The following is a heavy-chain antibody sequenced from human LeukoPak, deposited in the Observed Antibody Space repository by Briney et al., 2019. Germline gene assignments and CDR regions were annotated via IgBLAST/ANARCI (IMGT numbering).Heavy chain of an antibody. J-gene: IGHJ3*02. CDR3: ARSDLGGVKGKGVFDI. D-gene: IGHD1-26*01. V-gene: IGHV4-30-2*01. CDR1: GGSISSGDYC. Sequence: PSETLSLTCTVSGGSISSGDYCWSWIRQPPGKGLEWIVYIFHSGSTYYNPSLKSRVTISVDRSKNQFSLKLSSVTAADTAVYYCARSDLGGVKGKGVFDIWGQGTMVTVSS. CDR2: IFHSGST.